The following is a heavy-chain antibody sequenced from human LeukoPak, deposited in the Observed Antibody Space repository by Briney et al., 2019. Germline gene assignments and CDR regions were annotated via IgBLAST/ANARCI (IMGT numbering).Heavy chain of an antibody. CDR2: IGGSGDST. J-gene: IGHJ4*02. Sequence: QSGGSLRLSCAASGFTFSSYAMSWVRQAPGKGLEWVSGIGGSGDSTYYADSVKGRFAISRDNSKNTLYLQMNSLRGEDTAVYYCAKGQVVVAAALVHFDDWGQGTLVTVSS. D-gene: IGHD2-15*01. CDR1: GFTFSSYA. CDR3: AKGQVVVAAALVHFDD. V-gene: IGHV3-23*01.